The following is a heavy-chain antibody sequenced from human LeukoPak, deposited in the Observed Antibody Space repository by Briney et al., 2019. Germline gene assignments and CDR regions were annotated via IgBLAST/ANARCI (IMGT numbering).Heavy chain of an antibody. J-gene: IGHJ4*02. Sequence: TGRSLRLSCAASGFTFSNYGMHWVRQAPGKGLEWVAVLSSDGSNKYCADSVKGRFTISRDNSKNTLYLQMNSLRIEDTAVYYCAKGLLSNPQRGYFDCWGQGALVSVSS. D-gene: IGHD1-26*01. CDR1: GFTFSNYG. CDR3: AKGLLSNPQRGYFDC. V-gene: IGHV3-30*18. CDR2: LSSDGSNK.